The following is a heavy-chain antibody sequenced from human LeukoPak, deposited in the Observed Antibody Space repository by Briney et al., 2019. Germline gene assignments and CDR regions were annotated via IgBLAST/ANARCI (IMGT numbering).Heavy chain of an antibody. CDR3: ARGGYYGSGNDFRFDP. CDR2: IYYSGCN. D-gene: IGHD3-10*01. CDR1: GGSISSYY. J-gene: IGHJ5*02. V-gene: IGHV4-59*01. Sequence: SETLSLTCTVSGGSISSYYWSWIRQPPGKGREWIGYIYYSGCNNYKPSLKSRVTISVDTSKNQFSLKLSSVTAAHTAVYYCARGGYYGSGNDFRFDPWGQGTLVTVSS.